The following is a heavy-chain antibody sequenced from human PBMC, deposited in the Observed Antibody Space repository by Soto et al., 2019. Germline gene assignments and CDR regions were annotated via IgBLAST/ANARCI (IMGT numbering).Heavy chain of an antibody. CDR3: AKAQIYHNGSGNYGNFDY. J-gene: IGHJ4*02. V-gene: IGHV3-23*01. Sequence: GGSRSLSCVASGFTFSSYDKHWVRQAPRKGLQWVSGISGSGDMTYYADYVKGRFTISRDNSINTLNLQMNSLRAEDTAVYSCAKAQIYHNGSGNYGNFDYGGQGTRATFPS. D-gene: IGHD3-10*01. CDR1: GFTFSSYD. CDR2: ISGSGDMT.